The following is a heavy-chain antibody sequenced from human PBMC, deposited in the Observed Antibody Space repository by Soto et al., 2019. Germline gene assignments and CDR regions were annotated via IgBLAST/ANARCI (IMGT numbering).Heavy chain of an antibody. CDR1: GGNIRTRSYY. CDR3: ASPKIAFYNWFDP. V-gene: IGHV4-39*01. CDR2: IYYSGST. D-gene: IGHD3-3*02. J-gene: IGHJ5*02. Sequence: SETRCHPYTGSGGNIRTRSYYWGWIRQPPGKGLEWIGSIYYSGSTYYNPSLKSRVTISVDTSKNQFSLKLSSVTAADTAVYYCASPKIAFYNWFDPWGQGTLVTVS.